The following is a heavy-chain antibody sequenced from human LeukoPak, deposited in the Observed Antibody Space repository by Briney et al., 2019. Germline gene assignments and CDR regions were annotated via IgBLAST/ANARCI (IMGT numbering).Heavy chain of an antibody. CDR3: ARGIKAWGTRGSYFDY. Sequence: PSETLSLTXTVSGGSISSYYWSWICQPPGKGLEWIGYIYYSGSTNYNPSLKSRVTISVDTSKNQFSLKLSSVTAADTAVYYCARGIKAWGTRGSYFDYWGQGTLVTVSS. D-gene: IGHD3-16*01. CDR2: IYYSGST. V-gene: IGHV4-59*01. J-gene: IGHJ4*02. CDR1: GGSISSYY.